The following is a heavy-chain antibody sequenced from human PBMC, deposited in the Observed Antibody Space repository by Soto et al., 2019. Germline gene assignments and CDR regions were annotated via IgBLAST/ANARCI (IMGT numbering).Heavy chain of an antibody. CDR3: AHQGGGDRILDY. Sequence: QITLKESGPTLVKPTQTLTLTCTFSGFSLSTRGVGVGWIRQPPGKALEWLAIIYWDDDKRYSPSLKSRLTTPKAHPTNPVALTMTNMDPGNTATSARAHQGGGDRILDYWGQGTLVTVSS. CDR1: GFSLSTRGVG. CDR2: IYWDDDK. D-gene: IGHD3-16*01. V-gene: IGHV2-5*02. J-gene: IGHJ4*02.